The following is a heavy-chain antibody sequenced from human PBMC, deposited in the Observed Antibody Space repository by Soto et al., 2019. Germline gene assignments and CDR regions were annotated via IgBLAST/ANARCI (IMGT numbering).Heavy chain of an antibody. V-gene: IGHV3-30-3*01. J-gene: IGHJ4*02. CDR1: GFTFSSYA. Sequence: PGGSLRLSCAASGFTFSSYAMHWVRQAPGKGLEWVAVISYDGSNKYYADSVKGRFTISRDNSKNTLYLQMNSLRAEDTAVYYCARDNRAYYDFWSGYYKLDYWGQGTLVTVSS. CDR2: ISYDGSNK. CDR3: ARDNRAYYDFWSGYYKLDY. D-gene: IGHD3-3*01.